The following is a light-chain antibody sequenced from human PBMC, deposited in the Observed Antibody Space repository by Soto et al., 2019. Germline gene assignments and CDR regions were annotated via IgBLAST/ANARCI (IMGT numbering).Light chain of an antibody. CDR3: QQYGSSLPWT. V-gene: IGKV3-20*01. J-gene: IGKJ1*01. Sequence: IVLTQSPGTLSLSPWERATLSCRASQSVSSNYLAWYQQKPGQAPRLLIYAASTRATGIPDRFSGSGSGTDFTLTISRLDPEDLAVYDCQQYGSSLPWTFGQGTKVDIK. CDR2: AAS. CDR1: QSVSSNY.